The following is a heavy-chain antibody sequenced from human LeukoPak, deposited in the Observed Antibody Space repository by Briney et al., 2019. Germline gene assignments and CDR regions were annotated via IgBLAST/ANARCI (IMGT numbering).Heavy chain of an antibody. CDR2: INSDGSST. J-gene: IGHJ3*02. V-gene: IGHV3-74*01. Sequence: GGSLRLSCEGSGFIFSSYWMHWVRQAPGKGLVWVSRINSDGSSTTYADPVKGRFTVSRDNPMNTLYLQMNNLGVEDTAVYYCARDRISAFDIWGQGTMVTVSS. CDR1: GFIFSSYW. D-gene: IGHD2-15*01. CDR3: ARDRISAFDI.